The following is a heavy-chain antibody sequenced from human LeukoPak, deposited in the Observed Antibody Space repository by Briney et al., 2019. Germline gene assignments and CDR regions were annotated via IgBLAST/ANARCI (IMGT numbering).Heavy chain of an antibody. D-gene: IGHD3-22*01. CDR1: GFTFSSFA. V-gene: IGHV3-15*01. CDR2: IKSKTDGGTT. CDR3: STTYYYDSSEGY. Sequence: GGSLRLSCAASGFTFSSFAMTWVRQAPGKGLEWVGRIKSKTDGGTTDYAAPVKGRFTISRDDSKNTLYLQMNSLKTEDTAVYYCSTTYYYDSSEGYWGQGTLVTVSS. J-gene: IGHJ4*02.